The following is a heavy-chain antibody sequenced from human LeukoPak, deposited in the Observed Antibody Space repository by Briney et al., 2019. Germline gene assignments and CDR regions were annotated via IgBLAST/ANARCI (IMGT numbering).Heavy chain of an antibody. Sequence: GGSLRLSCAASGFTFSSYSMNWVRQAPGKGLEWVSYISSSSTIYYADSVKGRFTISRDNAKNSLYLQMNSLRAEDTAVYYCARDPTRGYNYGYLDYWGQGALVAVSS. CDR1: GFTFSSYS. J-gene: IGHJ4*02. CDR3: ARDPTRGYNYGYLDY. CDR2: ISSSSTI. D-gene: IGHD5-18*01. V-gene: IGHV3-48*01.